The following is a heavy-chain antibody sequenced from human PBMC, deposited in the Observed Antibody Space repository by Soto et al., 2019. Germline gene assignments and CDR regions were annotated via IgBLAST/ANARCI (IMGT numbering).Heavy chain of an antibody. V-gene: IGHV4-59*01. CDR2: IYYSGST. J-gene: IGHJ4*02. D-gene: IGHD3-9*01. Sequence: SETMSLTCTVSGGSISSYYWSWIRQPPGKGLEWIGYIYYSGSTNYNPSLKSRVTISVDTSKNQFSLKLSSVTAADTAVYYCARGRIYDILTGYYIFDYWGQGTLVTVS. CDR3: ARGRIYDILTGYYIFDY. CDR1: GGSISSYY.